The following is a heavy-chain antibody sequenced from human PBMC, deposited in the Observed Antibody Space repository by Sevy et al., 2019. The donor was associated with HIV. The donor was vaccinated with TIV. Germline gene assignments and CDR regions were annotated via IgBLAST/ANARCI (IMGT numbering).Heavy chain of an antibody. J-gene: IGHJ6*02. V-gene: IGHV3-11*01. Sequence: GGSLRLSCTASGFIFSDYYMSWIRQAPGKGLEWISYISGSDNTIYYADSVKGRFTISRDNAKNSLYLQMNSLRGDDTGVYYCARDHVKDGDLGDYYYFAMDVWGQGTTVTVSS. CDR1: GFIFSDYY. D-gene: IGHD4-17*01. CDR2: ISGSDNTI. CDR3: ARDHVKDGDLGDYYYFAMDV.